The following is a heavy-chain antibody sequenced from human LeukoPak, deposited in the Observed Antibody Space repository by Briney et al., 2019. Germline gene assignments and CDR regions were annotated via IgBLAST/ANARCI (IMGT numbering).Heavy chain of an antibody. J-gene: IGHJ4*02. CDR2: IKTDGSFT. V-gene: IGHV3-74*01. CDR3: ARGRFGLSLDY. Sequence: PGGSLRLSCAASGFTFSSYWVHWVRQAPGKGLVWVARIKTDGSFTSYADSVRGRFTISRDNSNNTLYLQMNSLRVDDTAVYYCARGRFGLSLDYWGQGTLVTVSS. D-gene: IGHD3-16*01. CDR1: GFTFSSYW.